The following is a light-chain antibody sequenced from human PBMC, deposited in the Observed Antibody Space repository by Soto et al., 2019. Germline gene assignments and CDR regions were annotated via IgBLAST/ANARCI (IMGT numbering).Light chain of an antibody. Sequence: QSVLTQPASVSGSPGQSITISCTGTNNDLGTYNLVSWHQQHPGKVPKLIIYEGSKRPSGVSNRFSGSKSGNTASLTISGLQAEDEADYYCCSYAGSNTVVFGGGTKLTVL. CDR3: CSYAGSNTVV. V-gene: IGLV2-23*01. CDR2: EGS. CDR1: NNDLGTYNL. J-gene: IGLJ3*02.